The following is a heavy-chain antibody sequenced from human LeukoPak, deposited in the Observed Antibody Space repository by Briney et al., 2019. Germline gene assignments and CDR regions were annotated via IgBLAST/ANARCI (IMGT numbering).Heavy chain of an antibody. D-gene: IGHD3-3*01. CDR1: GGSISSGGYY. V-gene: IGHV4-31*03. J-gene: IGHJ3*02. CDR3: ARVVHYDFWSGYFMSFDI. CDR2: IYYSGST. Sequence: PSETLSLTCTVSGGSISSGGYYWSWIRQHPGKGLEWIGYIYYSGSTYYNPSLKSRVTISVDTSKNQFSLKLSSVTAADTAVYYCARVVHYDFWSGYFMSFDIWGQGTMVTVSS.